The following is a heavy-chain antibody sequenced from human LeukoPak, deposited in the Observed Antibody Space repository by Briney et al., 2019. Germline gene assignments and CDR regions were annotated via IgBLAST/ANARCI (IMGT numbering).Heavy chain of an antibody. Sequence: GGSLRLSCAASAFTFSSYSMNWVRQAPGKGLEWVSSISSSSSYIYYADSVKGRFTISRDNAKNSLYLQMNSLRAEDTAVYYCAKGHRRIPGSYFDYWGQGTLVTVSS. J-gene: IGHJ4*02. V-gene: IGHV3-21*01. CDR2: ISSSSSYI. D-gene: IGHD1-14*01. CDR1: AFTFSSYS. CDR3: AKGHRRIPGSYFDY.